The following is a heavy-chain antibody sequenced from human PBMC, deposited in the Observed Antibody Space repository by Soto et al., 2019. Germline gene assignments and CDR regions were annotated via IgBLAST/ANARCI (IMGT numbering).Heavy chain of an antibody. CDR2: IYHTGTT. Sequence: VVSDASIIRQGCIWCSIRQQQGKALEWIGYIYHTGTTYYTAALKSRVTISLDRSKNQISLSLNSVTAADTAVYYCAATVFGEYSHYALDVWGQGTKVT. CDR3: AATVFGEYSHYALDV. J-gene: IGHJ6*02. CDR1: DASIIRQGCI. D-gene: IGHD3-3*01. V-gene: IGHV4-30-2*01.